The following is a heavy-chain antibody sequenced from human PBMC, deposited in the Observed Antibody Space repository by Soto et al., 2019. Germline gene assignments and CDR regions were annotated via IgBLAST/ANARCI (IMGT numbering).Heavy chain of an antibody. Sequence: GASVKVSCKASGYTFTYRYLHWVRQAPGQALEWTGWITPFNGNTNYAQKFQDRVTITRDRSMSTAYMELSSLRSEDTAMYYCASSRMNYYYYMDVWGKGTTVTVSS. V-gene: IGHV1-45*02. J-gene: IGHJ6*03. CDR1: GYTFTYRY. CDR3: ASSRMNYYYYMDV. CDR2: ITPFNGNT.